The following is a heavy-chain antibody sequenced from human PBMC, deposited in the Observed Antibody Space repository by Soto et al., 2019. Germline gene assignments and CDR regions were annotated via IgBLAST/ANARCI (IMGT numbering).Heavy chain of an antibody. V-gene: IGHV1-24*01. CDR3: TTSLELHLGTDV. J-gene: IGHJ6*01. Sequence: GASVKVSCKVSGYTLPELSMHWVRQAPGKGLEWMGSFDPEDGETIYTQTFQGRLTLTGDTSTDTAHMELSRLRSEDTAVYYCTTSLELHLGTDVWGQGTTVTVSS. CDR1: GYTLPELS. D-gene: IGHD1-7*01. CDR2: FDPEDGET.